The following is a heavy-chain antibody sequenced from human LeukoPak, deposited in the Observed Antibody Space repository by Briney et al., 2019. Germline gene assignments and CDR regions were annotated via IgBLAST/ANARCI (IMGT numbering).Heavy chain of an antibody. J-gene: IGHJ6*02. CDR2: IYHSGST. Sequence: SETLSLTCTVSGYSISSGYYWGWIRQPPGKGLEWIGSIYHSGSTYYNPSLKSRVTISVDTSKNQFSLKLSSVTAADTAVYYCANYYYDSSGYYGMDVWGQGTTVTVSS. CDR1: GYSISSGYY. V-gene: IGHV4-38-2*02. D-gene: IGHD3-22*01. CDR3: ANYYYDSSGYYGMDV.